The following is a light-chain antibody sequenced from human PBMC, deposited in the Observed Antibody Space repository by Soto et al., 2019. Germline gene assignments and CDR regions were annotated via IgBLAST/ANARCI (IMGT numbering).Light chain of an antibody. CDR3: QQGGSLPIT. Sequence: DIQMTQSPSSVSASVGDRVTITCRASLSISNWLAWYQQKPGTVPKLLIYAASSSQSGVPSRFSGSGAGTEFTLTITSLQPEDFRTYYCQQGGSLPITFGQGTRLDIK. V-gene: IGKV1-12*01. J-gene: IGKJ5*01. CDR1: LSISNW. CDR2: AAS.